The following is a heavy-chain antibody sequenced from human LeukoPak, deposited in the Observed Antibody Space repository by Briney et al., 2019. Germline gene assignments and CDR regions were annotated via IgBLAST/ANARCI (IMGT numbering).Heavy chain of an antibody. CDR1: GGSISSYY. Sequence: SETLSLTCTVSGGSISSYYWSWIRQPPGKGLEWIGYIYYSGSTNYNPSLKSRVTISVDTSKNQFSLKLSSVTAADTAVYYCARYVRGHPSCIDYWGQGTLVTVSS. J-gene: IGHJ4*02. CDR2: IYYSGST. V-gene: IGHV4-59*08. CDR3: ARYVRGHPSCIDY. D-gene: IGHD3-10*01.